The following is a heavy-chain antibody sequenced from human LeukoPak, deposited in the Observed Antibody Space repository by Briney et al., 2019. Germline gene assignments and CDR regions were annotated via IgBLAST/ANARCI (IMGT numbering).Heavy chain of an antibody. J-gene: IGHJ4*02. V-gene: IGHV3-66*01. CDR2: IYSGGST. CDR3: AREGIQARRGFDY. Sequence: GGSLRLSCAASGFTVSSNYISWVRQAPGKGLAWVSVIYSGGSTYYADAVKGRFTISRDNSKNTLYLQMNSLRDEDTAVYYCAREGIQARRGFDYWGQGTLVTVSS. D-gene: IGHD6-13*01. CDR1: GFTVSSNY.